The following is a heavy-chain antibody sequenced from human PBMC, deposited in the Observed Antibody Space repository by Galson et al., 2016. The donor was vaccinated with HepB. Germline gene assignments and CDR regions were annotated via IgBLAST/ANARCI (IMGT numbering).Heavy chain of an antibody. CDR2: IDPNDGRR. V-gene: IGHV1-46*04. CDR1: GYSFTTYY. Sequence: SVKVSCKASGYSFTTYYMHWVRQAPGQGLEWMGMIDPNDGRRKYTQKLQGRVTMTTDTSASTVYMDLSSLRSEDTAVYYCARDAGDYYDVSWTPYNWFDPWGRGTLVTGSS. CDR3: ARDAGDYYDVSWTPYNWFDP. J-gene: IGHJ5*02. D-gene: IGHD3-22*01.